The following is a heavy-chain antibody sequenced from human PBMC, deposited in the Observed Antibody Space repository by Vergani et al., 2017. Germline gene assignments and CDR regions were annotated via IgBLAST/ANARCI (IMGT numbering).Heavy chain of an antibody. J-gene: IGHJ3*02. V-gene: IGHV4-30-4*01. Sequence: QVQLQESGPGLVEPSQTLSLTCSVSGGSMTSDVYYWSWIRQAPGKGLEWIGYIYYYSGTTHYSPSLKSRVSISLDTSTNQVSLQLTSVTAADTAVYYCARGSGDYLAWRTFDIWGQGTMVTVSS. CDR2: IYYYSGTT. CDR1: GGSMTSDVYY. CDR3: ARGSGDYLAWRTFDI. D-gene: IGHD4-17*01.